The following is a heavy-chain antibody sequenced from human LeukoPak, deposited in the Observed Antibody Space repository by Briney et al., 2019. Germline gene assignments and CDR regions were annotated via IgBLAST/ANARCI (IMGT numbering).Heavy chain of an antibody. D-gene: IGHD1-26*01. V-gene: IGHV3-64*01. CDR2: ISSDGGST. CDR1: GIIFSNYA. J-gene: IGHJ2*01. Sequence: PGGSLRLSCAASGIIFSNYAMHWVRQGPGKGLECISTISSDGGSTYYANSVKGRFTISRDNSKNTLYLQKGSLRAEDMAVYYCARGRQGAKTRYFDLWGRGTRVTVSS. CDR3: ARGRQGAKTRYFDL.